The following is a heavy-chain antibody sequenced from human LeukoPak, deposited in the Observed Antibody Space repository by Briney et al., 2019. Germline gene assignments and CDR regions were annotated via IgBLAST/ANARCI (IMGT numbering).Heavy chain of an antibody. Sequence: SEKVSCKASGGTFSSYAISWVRQAPGQGLEWMGGIIPIFGTANYAQKFQGRVTITADKSTSTAYMELSSLRSEDTAVYYCARTPDLWFGENWFDPWGQGTLVTVSS. D-gene: IGHD3-10*01. V-gene: IGHV1-69*06. CDR3: ARTPDLWFGENWFDP. CDR2: IIPIFGTA. CDR1: GGTFSSYA. J-gene: IGHJ5*02.